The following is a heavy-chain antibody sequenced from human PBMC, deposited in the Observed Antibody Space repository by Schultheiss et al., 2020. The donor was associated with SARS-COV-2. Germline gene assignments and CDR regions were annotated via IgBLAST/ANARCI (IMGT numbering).Heavy chain of an antibody. CDR3: ARETDYGGNDY. Sequence: ASVKVSCKASGYTFTSYDINWVRQAPGQGLEWMGWVIPNSGGTNYAQKFQGRVTMTRDTSINTVYLDLARLRSDDTAVYYCARETDYGGNDYWGQGTLVTVSS. CDR2: VIPNSGGT. CDR1: GYTFTSYD. V-gene: IGHV1-2*02. D-gene: IGHD4-23*01. J-gene: IGHJ4*02.